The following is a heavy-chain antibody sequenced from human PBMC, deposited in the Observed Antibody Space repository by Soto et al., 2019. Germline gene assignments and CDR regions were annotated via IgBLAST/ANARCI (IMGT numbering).Heavy chain of an antibody. V-gene: IGHV5-51*01. CDR1: GYSFTSYW. Sequence: PGESLKISCKGSGYSFTSYWIGWVRQMPGKGLEWMGIIYPGDSDTRYSPSFQGQVTISADKSISTAYLRWSSLKASDTAMYYCARVASRVVMPAYYYYYGMDVWGQGTTVTVSS. CDR3: ARVASRVVMPAYYYYYGMDV. D-gene: IGHD3-3*01. J-gene: IGHJ6*02. CDR2: IYPGDSDT.